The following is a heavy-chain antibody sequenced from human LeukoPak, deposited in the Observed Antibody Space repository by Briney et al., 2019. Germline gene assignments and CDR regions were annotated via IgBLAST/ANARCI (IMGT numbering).Heavy chain of an antibody. CDR1: GYTFTGYY. Sequence: ASVKVSCKASGYTFTGYYMHWVRQAPGQGLEWMGWINPNSGGTNYAQKFQGRVTMTRDTSISTAYMELSRLRSDDTAVYYCARDRSPVVVGYMDVWGKGTTVTISS. D-gene: IGHD3-22*01. J-gene: IGHJ6*03. V-gene: IGHV1-2*02. CDR2: INPNSGGT. CDR3: ARDRSPVVVGYMDV.